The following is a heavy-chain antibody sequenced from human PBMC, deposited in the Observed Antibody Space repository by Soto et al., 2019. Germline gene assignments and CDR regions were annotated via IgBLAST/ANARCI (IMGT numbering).Heavy chain of an antibody. J-gene: IGHJ2*01. D-gene: IGHD4-17*01. V-gene: IGHV4-30-4*01. CDR3: AREIIPLTTDWYFDL. Sequence: SETLSLTCTVSGGSISGGVYYWSWVRQPPGKGLEWIGYIYDSGSTYYNPSLKSRVTISVDTSKNQFSLRLSSVTAADTAVYYCAREIIPLTTDWYFDLWGRGTLVTVSS. CDR2: IYDSGST. CDR1: GGSISGGVYY.